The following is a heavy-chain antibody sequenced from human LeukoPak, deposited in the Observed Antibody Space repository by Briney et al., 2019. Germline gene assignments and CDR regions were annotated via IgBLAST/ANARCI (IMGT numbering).Heavy chain of an antibody. V-gene: IGHV3-7*03. J-gene: IGHJ6*04. CDR1: GFTFSSYW. D-gene: IGHD6-13*01. CDR2: IKQDGSEK. CDR3: ARDSSSWFYYYYYGMDV. Sequence: PGGSLRLSCAASGFTFSSYWMSWVRQAPGKGLEWVANIKQDGSEKYYVDSVKGRFTTSRDNAKNSLYLQMNSLRAEDSAVYYCARDSSSWFYYYYYGMDVWGKGTTVTVSS.